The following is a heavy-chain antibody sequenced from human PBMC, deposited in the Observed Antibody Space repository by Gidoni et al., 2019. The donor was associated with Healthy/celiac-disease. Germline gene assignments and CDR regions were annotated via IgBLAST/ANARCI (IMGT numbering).Heavy chain of an antibody. V-gene: IGHV1-18*04. D-gene: IGHD3-22*01. J-gene: IGHJ4*02. CDR3: ARDRPQTDYYDSSGYYEIGY. Sequence: QVQLVQSGAEVKKPGASVKVSCKASGYTFTSYGISWVRQAPGQGLEWMGWISAYNGNTNYAQKLQGRVTMTTDTSTSTAYMELRSLRSDDTAVYYCARDRPQTDYYDSSGYYEIGYWGQGTLLTASS. CDR2: ISAYNGNT. CDR1: GYTFTSYG.